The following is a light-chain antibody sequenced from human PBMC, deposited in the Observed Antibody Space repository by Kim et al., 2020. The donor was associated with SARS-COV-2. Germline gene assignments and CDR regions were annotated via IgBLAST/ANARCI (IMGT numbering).Light chain of an antibody. Sequence: SPGERAPRSCRASQSIRSNLAWYQQKPGQAPRLLIYGGSTRATGIPVRFSGSGSGTDFTLTINSLQAEDSAVYYCQQYNDWPPATFGQGTKVDIK. V-gene: IGKV3-15*01. J-gene: IGKJ1*01. CDR1: QSIRSN. CDR3: QQYNDWPPAT. CDR2: GGS.